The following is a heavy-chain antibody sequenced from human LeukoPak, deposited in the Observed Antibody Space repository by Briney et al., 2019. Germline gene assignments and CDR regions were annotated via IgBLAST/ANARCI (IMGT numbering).Heavy chain of an antibody. CDR1: GFTFSDYY. CDR3: EGYPRPQSYYDSSGYYLGAFDI. J-gene: IGHJ3*02. V-gene: IGHV3-11*01. D-gene: IGHD3-22*01. CDR2: ISSSGSTI. Sequence: GGSLRLSCAASGFTFSDYYMSWIRQAPGKRLEVVSYISSSGSTIYYADSVKGRFTISRDSAKNSLYLQMNSLRAEDTAVYYCEGYPRPQSYYDSSGYYLGAFDIWGQGTMVTISS.